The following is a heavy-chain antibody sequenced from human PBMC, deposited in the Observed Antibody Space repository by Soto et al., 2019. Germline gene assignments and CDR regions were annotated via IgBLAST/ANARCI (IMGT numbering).Heavy chain of an antibody. D-gene: IGHD2-8*01. CDR1: GFTVSSNY. J-gene: IGHJ1*01. Sequence: EVQLVESGGGLIQPGGSLRLSCAASGFTVSSNYMSWVRQAPGKGLEWVSVIYSGGSTYYAGSVKGRFTISRDNSKNTLYIQMNSLRAEDTAVYYCARGPGCTNGVCSRAEYFQHWGQGTLVTVSS. V-gene: IGHV3-53*01. CDR2: IYSGGST. CDR3: ARGPGCTNGVCSRAEYFQH.